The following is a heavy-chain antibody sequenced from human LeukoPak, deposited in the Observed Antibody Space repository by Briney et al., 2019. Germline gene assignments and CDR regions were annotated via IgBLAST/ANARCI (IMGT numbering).Heavy chain of an antibody. CDR2: IYSGGST. J-gene: IGHJ4*02. D-gene: IGHD4-23*01. Sequence: GGSLRLSCAASGFTVSSNYMSWVRQAPGKGLEWVSVIYSGGSTYYADSVKGRLTISRHNSKNTLYLQMNSLRAEDTAVYYCARDDYGGNDYWGQGTLVTVSS. CDR1: GFTVSSNY. CDR3: ARDDYGGNDY. V-gene: IGHV3-53*04.